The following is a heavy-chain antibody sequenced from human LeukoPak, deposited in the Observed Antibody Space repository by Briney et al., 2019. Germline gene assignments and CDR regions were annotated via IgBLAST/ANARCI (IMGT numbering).Heavy chain of an antibody. J-gene: IGHJ6*03. CDR3: GRFFYLGWGSYLARGGYYYYNRDV. D-gene: IGHD3-10*01. CDR2: ICHSGST. CDR1: GGSISSSNW. V-gene: IGHV4-4*02. Sequence: SETLSLTCAVSGGSISSSNWWSWVRQPPGKGLEWIGEICHSGSTNYNPSLKSRVTISVDKSKNQFSLKLSSVTAADTAVYYCGRFFYLGWGSYLARGGYYYYNRDVWGKGTRVTIS.